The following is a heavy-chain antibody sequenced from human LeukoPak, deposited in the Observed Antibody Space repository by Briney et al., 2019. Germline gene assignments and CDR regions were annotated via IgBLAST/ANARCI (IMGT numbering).Heavy chain of an antibody. CDR2: IKQDGSEK. CDR3: AGGSGYLITS. J-gene: IGHJ5*02. V-gene: IGHV3-7*01. CDR1: GFTFGSYW. D-gene: IGHD3-9*01. Sequence: HPGRSLRLSCAASGFTFGSYWMNWVRQAPGKGLEWLAIIKQDGSEKHYKGSVEGRFTISRDNAKNSLHLQMNSLRAEDTAVYYCAGGSGYLITSWGQGTLVTVSS.